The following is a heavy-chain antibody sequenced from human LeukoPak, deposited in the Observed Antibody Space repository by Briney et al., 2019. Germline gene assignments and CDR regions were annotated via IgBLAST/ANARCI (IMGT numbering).Heavy chain of an antibody. D-gene: IGHD4-17*01. Sequence: GGSLRLSCAASGFTFSSYAMSWVRQAPGKGLEWVSAISGSGGSTYYADSVKGRFTIPRDSSKNTLFLQMSSLRAEDTAVYYCAKGKALTTVTSFDYWGQGTLVAVPS. CDR1: GFTFSSYA. V-gene: IGHV3-23*01. CDR2: ISGSGGST. CDR3: AKGKALTTVTSFDY. J-gene: IGHJ4*02.